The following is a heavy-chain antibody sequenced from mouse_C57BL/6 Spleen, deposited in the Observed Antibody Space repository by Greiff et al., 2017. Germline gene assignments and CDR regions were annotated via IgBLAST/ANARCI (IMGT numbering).Heavy chain of an antibody. CDR1: GYTFTTYP. V-gene: IGHV1-47*01. CDR3: ARRGSRGGYFDV. Sequence: VKLVESGAELVKPGASVKMSCKASGYTFTTYPIEWMKQNHGKSLEWIGNFHPYNDDTKYNEKFKGKATLTVEKSSSTVYLELSRLTSDDSAVYYCARRGSRGGYFDVWGTGTTVTVSS. D-gene: IGHD1-1*01. CDR2: FHPYNDDT. J-gene: IGHJ1*03.